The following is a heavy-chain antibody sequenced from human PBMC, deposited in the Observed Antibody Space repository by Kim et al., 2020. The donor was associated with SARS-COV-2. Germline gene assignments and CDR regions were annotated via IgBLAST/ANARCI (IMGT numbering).Heavy chain of an antibody. Sequence: ASVKVSCKVSGYTLTELSMHWVRQAPGKGLEWMGGFDPEDGETIYAQKFQGRVTMTEDTSTDTAYMGLSSLRSEDTAVYYCATGFVLDGSLRPNYYYYYGMDLWGQGTTVTVSS. CDR1: GYTLTELS. D-gene: IGHD3-10*01. CDR3: ATGFVLDGSLRPNYYYYYGMDL. CDR2: FDPEDGET. V-gene: IGHV1-24*01. J-gene: IGHJ6*02.